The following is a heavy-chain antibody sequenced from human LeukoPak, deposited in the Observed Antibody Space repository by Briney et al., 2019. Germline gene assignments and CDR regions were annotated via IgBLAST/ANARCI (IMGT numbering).Heavy chain of an antibody. CDR2: ISPHNGVT. CDR3: ARTLGYSYGYYFDY. D-gene: IGHD5-18*01. Sequence: ASVKVSCKAPGYTFTGYYMHWVRQAPGQGLEWVGCISPHNGVTRYAQKFQGRVTMTRDMSTSTVYMELSSLRSEDTAVYYCARTLGYSYGYYFDYWGQGTLVTVSS. J-gene: IGHJ4*02. CDR1: GYTFTGYY. V-gene: IGHV1-2*02.